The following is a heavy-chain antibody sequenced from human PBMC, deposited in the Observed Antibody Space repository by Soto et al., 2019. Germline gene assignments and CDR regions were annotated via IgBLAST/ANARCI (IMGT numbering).Heavy chain of an antibody. CDR1: GGSFSGYY. CDR2: INHSGST. Sequence: SETLSLTCAVYGGSFSGYYWSWIRQPPGKGLEWIGEINHSGSTNYNPSLKSRVTISVDTSKNQFSLKLSSVTAADTAVYYCARTPSYGTPNCDYWGQGTLVTVSS. CDR3: ARTPSYGTPNCDY. V-gene: IGHV4-34*01. D-gene: IGHD4-17*01. J-gene: IGHJ4*02.